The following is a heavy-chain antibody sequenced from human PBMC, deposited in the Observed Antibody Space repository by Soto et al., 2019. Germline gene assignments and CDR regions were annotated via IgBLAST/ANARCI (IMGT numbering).Heavy chain of an antibody. V-gene: IGHV1-69*13. J-gene: IGHJ5*02. CDR2: IIPIFGTA. CDR1: GGTFSSYA. CDR3: ARDSGASNWFDP. D-gene: IGHD1-26*01. Sequence: ASVKVSCKASGGTFSSYAISWVRQAPGQGLEWMGGIIPIFGTANYAQKFQGRVTITADESTSTAYMELSSLRSEDTAVYYCARDSGASNWFDPWGQGTLVTVSS.